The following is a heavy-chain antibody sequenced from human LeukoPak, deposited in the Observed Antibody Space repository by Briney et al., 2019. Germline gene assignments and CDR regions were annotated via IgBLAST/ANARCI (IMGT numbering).Heavy chain of an antibody. J-gene: IGHJ6*03. V-gene: IGHV3-30*02. D-gene: IGHD3-10*01. CDR3: AKGYGSEHSYYYYYMDV. CDR2: IRYDGSTK. Sequence: GGSLRLSCAASGFTFSSCGMHWVRQAPGKGLEWVAFIRYDGSTKYYADSVKGRFTISRDNSKNTLYLQMSSLRAEDTAVYYCAKGYGSEHSYYYYYMDVWGKGTTVTISS. CDR1: GFTFSSCG.